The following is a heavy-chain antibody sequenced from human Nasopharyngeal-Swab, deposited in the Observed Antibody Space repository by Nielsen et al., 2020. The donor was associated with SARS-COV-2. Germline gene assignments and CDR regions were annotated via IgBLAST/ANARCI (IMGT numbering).Heavy chain of an antibody. Sequence: SETLSLTCTVSGGSISSSSYYWGWIRQPPGKGLEWIGSIYYSGSTYYNPSLKSRVTISVDTSKNQFSLKLSSVTAADTAVYYCTAAESGYYYYYGMDAWGQGTTVTVSS. J-gene: IGHJ6*02. CDR2: IYYSGST. D-gene: IGHD6-13*01. V-gene: IGHV4-39*07. CDR1: GGSISSSSYY. CDR3: TAAESGYYYYYGMDA.